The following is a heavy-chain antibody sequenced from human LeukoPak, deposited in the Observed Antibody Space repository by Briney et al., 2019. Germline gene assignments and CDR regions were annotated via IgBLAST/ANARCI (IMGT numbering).Heavy chain of an antibody. CDR2: IIPIFGTA. CDR3: AREGYSSGQPHYDY. CDR1: GYTFTSYG. Sequence: ASVKVSCKASGYTFTSYGISWVRQAPGQGLEWMGGIIPIFGTANYAQKFQGRVTITADKSTSTAYMELSSLRSEDTAVYYCAREGYSSGQPHYDYWGQGTLVTVSS. J-gene: IGHJ4*02. D-gene: IGHD6-19*01. V-gene: IGHV1-69*06.